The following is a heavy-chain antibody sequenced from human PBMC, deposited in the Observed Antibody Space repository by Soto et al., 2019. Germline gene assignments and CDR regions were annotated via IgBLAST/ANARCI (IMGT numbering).Heavy chain of an antibody. Sequence: SVKVSCKASGRTFSTSVISWVRQAPGQGLEWMGGILPLYGPATYAQKFQGRVTIIADTSTNTAYMELSSLRSEDTAVYYCATEKTVSTMTSRGPFDSWGQGTPVTVS. CDR3: ATEKTVSTMTSRGPFDS. V-gene: IGHV1-69*06. CDR1: GRTFSTSV. J-gene: IGHJ5*01. CDR2: ILPLYGPA. D-gene: IGHD1-1*01.